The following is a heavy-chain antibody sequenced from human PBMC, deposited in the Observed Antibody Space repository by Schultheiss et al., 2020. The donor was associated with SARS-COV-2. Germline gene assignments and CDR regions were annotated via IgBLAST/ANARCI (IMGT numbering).Heavy chain of an antibody. CDR1: GGSISSGGYY. V-gene: IGHV4-61*08. J-gene: IGHJ6*03. CDR2: IYYSGST. CDR3: ARGEQNYYYYYMDV. D-gene: IGHD6-13*01. Sequence: ESLKISCTVSGGSISSGGYYWSWIRQHPGKGLEWIGYIYYSGSTNYNPSLKSRVTISVDTSKNQFSLKLSSVTAADTAVYYCARGEQNYYYYYMDVWGKGTTVTVSS.